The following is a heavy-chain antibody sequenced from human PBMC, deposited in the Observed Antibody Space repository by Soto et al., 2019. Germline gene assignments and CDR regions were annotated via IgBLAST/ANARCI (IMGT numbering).Heavy chain of an antibody. CDR3: TRDIFRTITTIDY. CDR2: ISWSGGYI. J-gene: IGHJ4*02. Sequence: EVQLVESGGGLAQPGRSLRLSCAASGFDFHDHAMNWVRQAPGKGLEWVAGISWSGGYIGYADSVKGRFPLSRDNAKNSLYLQMSSLRPEDTALYYCTRDIFRTITTIDYWGQGTLVTVSS. CDR1: GFDFHDHA. V-gene: IGHV3-9*01. D-gene: IGHD2-21*01.